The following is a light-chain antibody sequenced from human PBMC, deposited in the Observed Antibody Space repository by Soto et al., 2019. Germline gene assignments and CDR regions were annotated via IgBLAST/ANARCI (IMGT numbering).Light chain of an antibody. V-gene: IGKV1-5*03. CDR2: KAS. CDR3: QQYHTFWT. Sequence: IRVSQSPSALSASIGDRVTITCRASQSISGLLAWYQHKPGKAPKLLIYKASGLESGVPSRFSGSGSGTEFTLTINGLQPDDFASYYCQQYHTFWTFAQGGKV. CDR1: QSISGL. J-gene: IGKJ1*01.